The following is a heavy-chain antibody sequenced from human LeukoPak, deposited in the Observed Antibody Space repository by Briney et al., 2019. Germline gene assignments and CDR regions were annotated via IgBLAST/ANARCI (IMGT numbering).Heavy chain of an antibody. V-gene: IGHV3-33*01. CDR2: IWYDGSNK. Sequence: GRSLRLSCAASEFTFSSYGMHWVRQAPGKGLEWVAVIWYDGSNKYYADSVKGRFTISRDNSKNTLYLQMNSLRAEDTAVYYCAREYNYDLHVWGKGTTVTVSS. J-gene: IGHJ6*04. CDR1: EFTFSSYG. CDR3: AREYNYDLHV.